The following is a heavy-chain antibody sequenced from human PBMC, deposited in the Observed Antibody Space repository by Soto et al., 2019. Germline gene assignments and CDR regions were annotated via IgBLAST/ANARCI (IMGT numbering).Heavy chain of an antibody. CDR1: GGYFSGYY. J-gene: IGHJ3*02. Sequence: PSETLSLTCTVYGGYFSGYYWSWIRQPPGKGLEWIGEINHSGSTNYNPALKSRVTISVDTSKNQFSLKLSSVTAADTAVYYCARAFGWLRRAFDIWGQGTMVT. D-gene: IGHD5-12*01. CDR3: ARAFGWLRRAFDI. V-gene: IGHV4-34*01. CDR2: INHSGST.